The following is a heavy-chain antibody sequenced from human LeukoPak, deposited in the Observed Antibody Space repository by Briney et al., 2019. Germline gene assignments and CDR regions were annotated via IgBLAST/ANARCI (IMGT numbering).Heavy chain of an antibody. Sequence: GGSLRLSCAGSGFTFGGYGMHWFRQTPGKGLEWVAVIAYDGSRAFYADSVKGRFTISRDNSKNTMSVQMDDLRAEDTAVYYCAKDRRPPYRYFDWLFGCYFDYWGQGTLVTVSS. CDR2: IAYDGSRA. CDR3: AKDRRPPYRYFDWLFGCYFDY. D-gene: IGHD3-9*01. V-gene: IGHV3-33*03. J-gene: IGHJ4*02. CDR1: GFTFGGYG.